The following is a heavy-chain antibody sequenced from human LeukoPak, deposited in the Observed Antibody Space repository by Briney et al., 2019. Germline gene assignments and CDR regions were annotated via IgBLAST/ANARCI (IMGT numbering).Heavy chain of an antibody. Sequence: ASVKVSCKASGYTFTSYGISWARQAPGQGLEWMGWISAYNGNTNYAQKLQGRVTMTTDTSTSTAYMELRSLRSDDTAVYYCARDIVVVPAAILDYYYYGMDVWGQGTTVTVSS. J-gene: IGHJ6*02. CDR3: ARDIVVVPAAILDYYYYGMDV. CDR1: GYTFTSYG. D-gene: IGHD2-2*02. CDR2: ISAYNGNT. V-gene: IGHV1-18*01.